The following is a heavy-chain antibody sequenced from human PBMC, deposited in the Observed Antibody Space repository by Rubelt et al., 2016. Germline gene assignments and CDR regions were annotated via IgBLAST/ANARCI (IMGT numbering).Heavy chain of an antibody. CDR1: GGSFSGYY. CDR2: INHSGST. J-gene: IGHJ3*02. V-gene: IGHV4-34*01. CDR3: ARERGDYAFDAFDI. D-gene: IGHD2-21*02. Sequence: QVQLQQWGAGLLKPSETLSLTCAVYGGSFSGYYWSWIRQPPGKGLEWIGEINHSGSTNYNPSTKRRAPIYVDTSKNRFSLKRSSVTAADTAVYYCARERGDYAFDAFDIWGQGTMVTVSS.